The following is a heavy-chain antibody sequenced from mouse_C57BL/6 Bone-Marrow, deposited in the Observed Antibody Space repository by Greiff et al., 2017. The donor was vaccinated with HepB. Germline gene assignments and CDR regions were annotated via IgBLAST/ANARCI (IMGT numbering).Heavy chain of an antibody. V-gene: IGHV5-2*01. CDR3: ARGWLLWYFDV. J-gene: IGHJ1*03. Sequence: EVHLVESGGGLVQPGESLKLSCESNEYEFPSHDMSWVRKTPEKRLELVAAINSDGGSTYYPDTMERRFIIYRDNTKRTLYLQMSSLRSEDTALYYCARGWLLWYFDVWGTGTTVTVSS. CDR2: INSDGGST. CDR1: EYEFPSHD. D-gene: IGHD2-3*01.